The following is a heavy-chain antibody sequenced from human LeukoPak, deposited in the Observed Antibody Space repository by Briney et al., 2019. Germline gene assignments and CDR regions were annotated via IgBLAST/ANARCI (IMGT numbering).Heavy chain of an antibody. D-gene: IGHD6-13*01. CDR1: RCTLRRYA. CDR3: ARDDMYSSSWYWFDP. CDR2: IFPILCIA. V-gene: IGHV1-69*04. J-gene: IGHJ5*02. Sequence: AVNVSCMASRCTLRRYAICSVRQAPGQRLEWMGRIFPILCIANYAKKFQGRVTITADKSTSTAYMELSSLRSEGTAVYYCARDDMYSSSWYWFDPWGQGTLVTVSS.